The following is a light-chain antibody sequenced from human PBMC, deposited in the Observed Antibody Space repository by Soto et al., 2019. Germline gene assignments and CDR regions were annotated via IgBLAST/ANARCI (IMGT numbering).Light chain of an antibody. V-gene: IGLV2-8*01. Sequence: QSVLTQSPSASGSPGQSVTISCTGTSSDIGGYNSVSWYQQHPGTAPKVMIYDVTKRPSGVPDRFSGSKSGNTASLTVSALQAEDEADYYCSSYTDRKNLGFGTGTKVTVL. CDR1: SSDIGGYNS. J-gene: IGLJ1*01. CDR2: DVT. CDR3: SSYTDRKNLG.